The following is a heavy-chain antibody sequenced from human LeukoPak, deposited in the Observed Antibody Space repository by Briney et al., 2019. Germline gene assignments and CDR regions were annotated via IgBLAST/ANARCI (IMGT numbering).Heavy chain of an antibody. D-gene: IGHD3-3*01. CDR1: GYTFTSYD. CDR3: ARAQPYYDFWSGYYTPYYYYYYMDV. CDR2: MNPNSGNT. Sequence: ASVKVSCKASGYTFTSYDINWVRQATGQGLEWMGWMNPNSGNTGYAQKFQGRVTMTRNTSRSTAYMELTSLRSEDTAVYYCARAQPYYDFWSGYYTPYYYYYYMDVWGKGTTVTVSS. J-gene: IGHJ6*03. V-gene: IGHV1-8*01.